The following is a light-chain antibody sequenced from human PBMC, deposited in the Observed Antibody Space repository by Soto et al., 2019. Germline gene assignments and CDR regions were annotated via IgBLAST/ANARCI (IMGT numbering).Light chain of an antibody. J-gene: IGKJ1*01. Sequence: EIVLTQSPGTLSLSPGERATLSCRASQSVSSNYFAWYQQKPGQAPRLLIFAASSRATGFPDRFSGSGSGTDFPLTITRLEPEDFAVYYCQQYDSSPPTVGQGTKVEIK. CDR3: QQYDSSPPT. CDR1: QSVSSNY. V-gene: IGKV3-20*01. CDR2: AAS.